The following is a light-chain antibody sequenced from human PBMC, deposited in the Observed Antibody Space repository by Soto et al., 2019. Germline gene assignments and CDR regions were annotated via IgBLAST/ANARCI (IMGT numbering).Light chain of an antibody. Sequence: QSALTQPASVSGSPGQSITISCTGTSSDVGGYNYVSWYQQHPGKAPKLMIYEVSNRPSGVSNRFSGSKSGNTASLTISGLQAEYEADYYCSSYTSSSPYVFGTGTKLTV. J-gene: IGLJ1*01. CDR3: SSYTSSSPYV. CDR1: SSDVGGYNY. CDR2: EVS. V-gene: IGLV2-14*01.